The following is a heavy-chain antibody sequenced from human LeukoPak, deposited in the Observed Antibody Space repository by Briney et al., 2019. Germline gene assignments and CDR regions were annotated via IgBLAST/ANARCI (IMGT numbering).Heavy chain of an antibody. CDR1: GGPISSYY. CDR3: AREPGTGYSYGSFDY. Sequence: PSETLSLTCTVSGGPISSYYWSWIRQPPGKGLEWIGYIYYSGSTNYNPSLKSRVTISVDTSKNQFSLKLSSVTAADTAVYYCAREPGTGYSYGSFDYWGQGTLVTVSS. D-gene: IGHD5-18*01. CDR2: IYYSGST. J-gene: IGHJ4*02. V-gene: IGHV4-59*01.